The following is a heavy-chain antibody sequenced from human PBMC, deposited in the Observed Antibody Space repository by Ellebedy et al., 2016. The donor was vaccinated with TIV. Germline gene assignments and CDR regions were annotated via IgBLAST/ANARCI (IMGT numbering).Heavy chain of an antibody. V-gene: IGHV3-23*01. CDR1: RFTFKNFA. D-gene: IGHD5-18*01. CDR3: AREVDTPLVYYFDY. Sequence: GGSLRLSXAASRFTFKNFAMNWVRQAPGKGLEWVSGITAGGRSTYYADSVRGRFTISRDNAKSTLYLQINSLRAEDTAVYYCAREVDTPLVYYFDYWGQGTLVTVSS. J-gene: IGHJ4*02. CDR2: ITAGGRST.